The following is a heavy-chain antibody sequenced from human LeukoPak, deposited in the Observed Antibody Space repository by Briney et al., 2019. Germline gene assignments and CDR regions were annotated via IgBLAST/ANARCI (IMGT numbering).Heavy chain of an antibody. J-gene: IGHJ4*02. D-gene: IGHD3-9*01. CDR2: ITSNGGSA. Sequence: GGSLRLSCSASGFTFSSYTIHWVRQAPGKGLEFVSAITSNGGSAYYADSVKGRFTISRDNSKNTVYLQMSNLRAEDTAVYYCVIVRGYFDSSGSDYWGQGTLVTVSS. CDR3: VIVRGYFDSSGSDY. V-gene: IGHV3-64D*06. CDR1: GFTFSSYT.